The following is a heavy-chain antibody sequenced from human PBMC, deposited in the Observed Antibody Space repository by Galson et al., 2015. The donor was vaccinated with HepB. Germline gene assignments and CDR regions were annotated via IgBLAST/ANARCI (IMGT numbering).Heavy chain of an antibody. CDR3: AHRRRWLQL. D-gene: IGHD5-24*01. CDR1: GFSLSAREVG. Sequence: PALVKPTQTLTLTCTFSGFSLSAREVGVGWIRQPPGKALEWLALIYWNDDIRYNPSLKSRLTITKDTSKNQVVLTMTNMDPVDTATYYCAHRRRWLQLWGQGTLVTVSS. V-gene: IGHV2-5*01. J-gene: IGHJ4*02. CDR2: IYWNDDI.